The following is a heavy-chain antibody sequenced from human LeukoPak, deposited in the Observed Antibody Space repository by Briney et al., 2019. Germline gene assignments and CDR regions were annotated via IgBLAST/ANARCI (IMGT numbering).Heavy chain of an antibody. V-gene: IGHV3-23*01. CDR2: ISGSGGST. D-gene: IGHD3-10*01. J-gene: IGHJ4*02. Sequence: GVLRLSCAASGFTFSNFAMTWVRQAPGKGLEWVSAISGSGGSTFYADSVKGRFTISRDNSKNTLYLQMNSLRAEDTAVYYCAKQSGGSGNYYYYWGQGTLVTVSS. CDR3: AKQSGGSGNYYYY. CDR1: GFTFSNFA.